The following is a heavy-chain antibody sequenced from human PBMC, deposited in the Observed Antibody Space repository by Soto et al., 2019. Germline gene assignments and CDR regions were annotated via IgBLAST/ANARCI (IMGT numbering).Heavy chain of an antibody. CDR1: GGSFSGYY. J-gene: IGHJ6*03. Sequence: SSETLSLTCAVYGGSFSGYYWSWIRQPPGKGLEWIGEINHSGSTNYNPSLKSRVTISVDTSKNQFSLKLSSVTAADTAVYYCARDRGYYGSGSYYLSPMDVWGKGTTVTVSS. CDR3: ARDRGYYGSGSYYLSPMDV. V-gene: IGHV4-34*01. CDR2: INHSGST. D-gene: IGHD3-10*01.